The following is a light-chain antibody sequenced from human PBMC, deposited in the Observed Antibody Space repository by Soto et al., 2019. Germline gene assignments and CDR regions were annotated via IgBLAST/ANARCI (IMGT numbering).Light chain of an antibody. V-gene: IGLV2-14*01. J-gene: IGLJ1*01. CDR3: LSYTGSSTSYV. CDR1: SSDVGSYDH. Sequence: QSVLTQPASVSGSPGQSITISCSGTSSDVGSYDHVAWYQQFPGKTPKLMIYEVSNRPSGVSSRFSGSKSGNTASLTISGPQAAEEADSSCLSYTGSSTSYVFGSGTKVTVL. CDR2: EVS.